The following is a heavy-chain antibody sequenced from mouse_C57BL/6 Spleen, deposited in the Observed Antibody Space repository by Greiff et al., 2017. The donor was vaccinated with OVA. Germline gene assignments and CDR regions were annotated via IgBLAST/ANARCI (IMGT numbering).Heavy chain of an antibody. CDR2: IDPSDSYT. CDR1: GYTFTSYW. Sequence: VKLQQPGAELVKPGASVKLSCKASGYTFTSYWMQWVKQRPGKGLEWIGEIDPSDSYTNYNQQFKGKATLTVDTSSSTAYMQLSSLTAEDSAVYYCARRPDVWGTGTTVTVSS. J-gene: IGHJ1*03. V-gene: IGHV1-50*01. CDR3: ARRPDV.